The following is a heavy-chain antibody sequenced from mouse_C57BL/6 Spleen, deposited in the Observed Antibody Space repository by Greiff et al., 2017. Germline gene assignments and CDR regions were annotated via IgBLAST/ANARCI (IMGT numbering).Heavy chain of an antibody. D-gene: IGHD1-1*01. CDR3: ARKDYYGSRGDYAMDY. V-gene: IGHV1-64*01. CDR2: IHPNSGST. Sequence: VQLQQPGAELVKPGASVKLSCKASGYTFTSYWMHWVKQRPGQGLEWIGMIHPNSGSTNYNEKFKSKATLTVDKSSSTAYMQLSSLTSEDSAVYYCARKDYYGSRGDYAMDYWGQGTSVTVSS. J-gene: IGHJ4*01. CDR1: GYTFTSYW.